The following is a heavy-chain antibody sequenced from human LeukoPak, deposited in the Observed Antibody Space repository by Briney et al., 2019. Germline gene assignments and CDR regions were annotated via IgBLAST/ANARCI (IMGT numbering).Heavy chain of an antibody. J-gene: IGHJ4*02. CDR2: ISSSGSTI. CDR1: GFTFSDYY. V-gene: IGHV3-11*01. Sequence: PGWSLRLSCAASGFTFSDYYMSWIRQAPGKGLEWVSYISSSGSTIYYADSVKGRFTISSDNAKNSLYLQMNSLRAEDTAVYYCAREYKQWLPAGPFDYWGQGTLVSVSS. CDR3: AREYKQWLPAGPFDY. D-gene: IGHD6-19*01.